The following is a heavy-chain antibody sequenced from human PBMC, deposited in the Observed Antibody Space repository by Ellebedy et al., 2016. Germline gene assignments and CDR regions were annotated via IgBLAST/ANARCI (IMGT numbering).Heavy chain of an antibody. Sequence: SETLSLTCTVSGGSISSSSFYWGWIRQSPGKGLEWIGSILYSGNTYYNPSLESRVTISVDTPKNQFSMKLNSVTVADTAVYYCASSMVVVQDWGQGTLVTVSS. CDR3: ASSMVVVQD. CDR2: ILYSGNT. J-gene: IGHJ4*02. D-gene: IGHD3-22*01. CDR1: GGSISSSSFY. V-gene: IGHV4-39*07.